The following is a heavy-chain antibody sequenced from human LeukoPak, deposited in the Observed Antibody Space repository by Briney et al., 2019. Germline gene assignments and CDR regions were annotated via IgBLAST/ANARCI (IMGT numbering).Heavy chain of an antibody. D-gene: IGHD1-14*01. J-gene: IGHJ4*02. CDR1: GFTFSKFW. V-gene: IGHV3-7*01. CDR3: ARGGSCNETTCHTGASLIDY. Sequence: PGGSLRLSCEASGFTFSKFWMNWVRQVPGKGLEWVANIKYDGSKEHYVDSVKGRFTISRDNAKNSLFLQMSSLRAEDTAVFFCARGGSCNETTCHTGASLIDYWGQGILVSVSS. CDR2: IKYDGSKE.